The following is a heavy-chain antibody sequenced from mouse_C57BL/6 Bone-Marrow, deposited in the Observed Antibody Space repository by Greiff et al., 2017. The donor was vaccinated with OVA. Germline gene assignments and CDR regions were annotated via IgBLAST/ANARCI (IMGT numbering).Heavy chain of an antibody. V-gene: IGHV1-26*01. CDR2: INPNNGGT. CDR3: ARWGDDYGYFDY. Sequence: VQLQQSGPELVKPGASVKISCKASGYTFTDYYMNWVKQSHGKSLEWIGDINPNNGGTSYNQKFKGKATLTVDKSSSTAYMELRSLTSEDSAVYYCARWGDDYGYFDYWGQGTTLTVSS. CDR1: GYTFTDYY. D-gene: IGHD2-4*01. J-gene: IGHJ2*01.